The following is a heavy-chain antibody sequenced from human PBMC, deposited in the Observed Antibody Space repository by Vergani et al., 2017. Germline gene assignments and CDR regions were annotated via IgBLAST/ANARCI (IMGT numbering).Heavy chain of an antibody. J-gene: IGHJ5*02. CDR1: GASIRSSNYY. V-gene: IGHV4-39*01. CDR3: AGHSTVEWLVKLGWIDP. CDR2: IYYSVST. Sequence: QLQLQESGPGLVKPSATLSLTCSVPGASIRSSNYYWGWIRQPPGKGLEWIASIYYSVSTYYTPSLKSRVTISVDTSKNQFSLKLSSVTAADTAVYFCAGHSTVEWLVKLGWIDPWGQGILVTVSS. D-gene: IGHD6-19*01.